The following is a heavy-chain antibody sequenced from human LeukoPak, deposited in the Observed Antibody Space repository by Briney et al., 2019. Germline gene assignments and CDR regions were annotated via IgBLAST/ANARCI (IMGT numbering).Heavy chain of an antibody. CDR2: INPNSGGT. CDR1: GYTFTSYA. Sequence: ASVKVSCKASGYTFTSYAMNWVRQAPGQGLEWMGWINPNSGGTNYAQKFQGRVTMTRDTSISTAYMELSRLRSDDTAVYYCARAQTGLFDYWGQGTLVTVSS. CDR3: ARAQTGLFDY. D-gene: IGHD1-1*01. V-gene: IGHV1-2*02. J-gene: IGHJ4*02.